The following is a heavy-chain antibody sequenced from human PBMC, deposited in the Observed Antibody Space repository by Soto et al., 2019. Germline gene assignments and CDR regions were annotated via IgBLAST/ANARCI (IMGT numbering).Heavy chain of an antibody. CDR2: INAGNGNT. V-gene: IGHV1-3*01. D-gene: IGHD3-9*01. CDR3: ASVGYDILTAYPYWYFHF. Sequence: ASGKVSCKASGYTFTSYAMHWGRQAPGQRLEGMGWINAGNGNTKYSQKFQGRVTITRDTSASTAYMELSSLRSEDTAVYFCASVGYDILTAYPYWYFHFWARVPLVPVP. J-gene: IGHJ2*01. CDR1: GYTFTSYA.